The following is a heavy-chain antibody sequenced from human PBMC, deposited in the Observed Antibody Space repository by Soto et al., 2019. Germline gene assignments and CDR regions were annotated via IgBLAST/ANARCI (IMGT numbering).Heavy chain of an antibody. CDR3: ALLKTGRPYDYVWGSYRFTGGMDV. V-gene: IGHV1-69*13. CDR2: IIPIFGTA. CDR1: GGTFSSYA. J-gene: IGHJ6*02. Sequence: GASVKVSCKASGGTFSSYAISWVRQAPGQGLERMGEIIPIFGTANYAQKFQGRVTITADESTSTAYMELSSLRSEDTAVYYCALLKTGRPYDYVWGSYRFTGGMDVWGQGTTVTVSS. D-gene: IGHD3-16*02.